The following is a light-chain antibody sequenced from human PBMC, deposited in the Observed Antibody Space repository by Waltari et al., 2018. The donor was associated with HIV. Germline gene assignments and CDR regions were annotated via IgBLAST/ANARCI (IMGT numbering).Light chain of an antibody. CDR1: HDIGNS. CDR2: STS. Sequence: DIRMTQSPASLSAFVGDRVTITCRATHDIGNSLAWYHQRPGQVPKLLIYSTSTIQTGVPIRFSGSGSETFFTLSISSLPPEDVGTYFCQKYNSAPHIFGQGTKVEI. CDR3: QKYNSAPHI. V-gene: IGKV1-27*01. J-gene: IGKJ1*01.